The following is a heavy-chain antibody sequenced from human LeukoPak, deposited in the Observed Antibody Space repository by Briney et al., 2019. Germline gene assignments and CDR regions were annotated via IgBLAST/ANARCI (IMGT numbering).Heavy chain of an antibody. Sequence: SGTLSLTCAVSGGSISSSNWWSWVRQPPGKGLEWIGEIYHSGSTNYNPSLKSRVTISVDTSKNQFSLKLSSVTAADTAVYYCARAVGPFSYYFDYWGQGTLVTVSS. D-gene: IGHD2-15*01. CDR2: IYHSGST. J-gene: IGHJ4*02. V-gene: IGHV4-4*02. CDR3: ARAVGPFSYYFDY. CDR1: GGSISSSNW.